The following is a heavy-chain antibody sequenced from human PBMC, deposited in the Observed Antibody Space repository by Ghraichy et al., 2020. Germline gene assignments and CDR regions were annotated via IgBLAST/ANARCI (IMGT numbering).Heavy chain of an antibody. CDR2: MYYSGTT. J-gene: IGHJ4*02. CDR3: AGGSGKTPGY. CDR1: GGSISSYY. V-gene: IGHV4-59*08. Sequence: SPTLSLTCTVSGGSISSYYWSWIRQTPGKGLELIGYMYYSGTTNYNPSLKSRVTMSLDTSKNQFSLKLSSVTAADTAVYYCAGGSGKTPGYWGQGTLVTVSS. D-gene: IGHD3-10*01.